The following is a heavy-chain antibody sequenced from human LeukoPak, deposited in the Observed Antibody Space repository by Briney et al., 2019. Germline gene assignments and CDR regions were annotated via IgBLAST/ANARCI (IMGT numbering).Heavy chain of an antibody. CDR3: ARATRDSSGYYADY. CDR2: INHSGST. CDR1: GGSFSGYY. D-gene: IGHD3-22*01. J-gene: IGHJ4*02. Sequence: SETLSLTCAVYGGSFSGYYWSWIRQPPGMGLEWIGEINHSGSTNYNPSLKSRVTISVDTSKNQFSLKLSSVTAADTAVYYCARATRDSSGYYADYWGQGTLVTVSS. V-gene: IGHV4-34*01.